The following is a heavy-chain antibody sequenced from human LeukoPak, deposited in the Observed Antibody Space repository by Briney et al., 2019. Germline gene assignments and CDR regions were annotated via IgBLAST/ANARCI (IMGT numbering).Heavy chain of an antibody. CDR3: AKLRGSSGYSGPLEY. J-gene: IGHJ4*02. V-gene: IGHV3-30*18. CDR2: ISYDGSNK. Sequence: GRSLRLSCAASGFTFSSYGMHWVRQAPGKGLEWVAVISYDGSNKYYADSVKGRFTISRDDSKNTLYLQMNSLRAEDTAVYYCAKLRGSSGYSGPLEYWGQGTLVTVSS. D-gene: IGHD3-22*01. CDR1: GFTFSSYG.